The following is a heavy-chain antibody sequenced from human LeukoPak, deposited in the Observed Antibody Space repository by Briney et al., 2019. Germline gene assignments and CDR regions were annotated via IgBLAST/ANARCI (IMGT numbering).Heavy chain of an antibody. CDR3: ARALGTEAAGAFDI. CDR2: ISSSSSYT. CDR1: GFTFSDYY. D-gene: IGHD6-13*01. V-gene: IGHV3-11*05. Sequence: GGSLRLSCAASGFTFSDYYMSWIRQAPGKGLEWVSYISSSSSYTNYADSVKGRFTISRDNAQNSLYLQMNSMRAEDTAVYYCARALGTEAAGAFDIWGQGTMVTVSS. J-gene: IGHJ3*02.